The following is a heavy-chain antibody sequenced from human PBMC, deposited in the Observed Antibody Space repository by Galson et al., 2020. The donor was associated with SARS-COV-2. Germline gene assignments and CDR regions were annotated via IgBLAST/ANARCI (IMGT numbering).Heavy chain of an antibody. D-gene: IGHD1-26*01. CDR1: GFTFSSYA. CDR3: SRARSGGYREAFDI. CDR2: ISYDGSTK. J-gene: IGHJ3*02. V-gene: IGHV3-30*04. Sequence: GGSLRLSCAASGFTFSSYAMHWARQAPGKGLQWVAVISYDGSTKYYADSVKGRFTISRDNSKNTLFLQMNSLRAEDTAVYYCSRARSGGYREAFDIWGQGTLVTVSS.